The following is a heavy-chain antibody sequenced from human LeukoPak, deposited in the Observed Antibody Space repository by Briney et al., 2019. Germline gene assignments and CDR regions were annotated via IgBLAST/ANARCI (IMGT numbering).Heavy chain of an antibody. V-gene: IGHV1-18*01. CDR3: ARECMVPAAIDYYYYYGMDV. D-gene: IGHD2-2*01. Sequence: ASVKVSCKASGYTFTSYGISWVRQAPGQGLEWMGWISAYNGNTNYAQKLQGRVTMTTDTSTSTAYMELRSLRSDDTAVYYCARECMVPAAIDYYYYYGMDVWGQGTTVTVSS. J-gene: IGHJ6*02. CDR1: GYTFTSYG. CDR2: ISAYNGNT.